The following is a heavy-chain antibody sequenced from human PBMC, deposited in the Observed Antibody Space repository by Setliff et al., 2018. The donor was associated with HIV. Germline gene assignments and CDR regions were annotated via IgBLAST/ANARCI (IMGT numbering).Heavy chain of an antibody. CDR1: GFMFSNYW. J-gene: IGHJ4*02. D-gene: IGHD2-15*01. CDR2: IDKDGIVK. V-gene: IGHV3-7*03. Sequence: PGGSLRLSCTGSGFMFSNYWMSWVRQAPGKGLEWVASIDKDGIVKYFVDSVKGRFTISRDNAENSLYLQMSSLRAEDTAIYYCASHCTGGSCYPGTAEILDYWGQGTLVTVSS. CDR3: ASHCTGGSCYPGTAEILDY.